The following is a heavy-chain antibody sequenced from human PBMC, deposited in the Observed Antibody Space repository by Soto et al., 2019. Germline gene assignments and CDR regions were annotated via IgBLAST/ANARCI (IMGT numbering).Heavy chain of an antibody. CDR1: GFTFSSYA. CDR3: AREGFRRLIAGYFDP. CDR2: ISYDGSNK. Sequence: QVQLVESGGGVVQPGTSLRLSCAASGFTFSSYAMHWVRQAPGKGLEWVAVISYDGSNKYYADSVKGRFTISRDNSKNTLYLRMNTLRIEDTSVYYCAREGFRRLIAGYFDPWGQGTLVTVSS. V-gene: IGHV3-30-3*01. D-gene: IGHD6-25*01. J-gene: IGHJ5*02.